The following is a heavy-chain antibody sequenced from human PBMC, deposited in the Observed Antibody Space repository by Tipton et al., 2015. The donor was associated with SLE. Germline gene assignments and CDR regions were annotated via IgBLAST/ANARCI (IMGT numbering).Heavy chain of an antibody. CDR1: GGSFNRGNYY. Sequence: TLSLTCSVSGGSFNRGNYYWNWIRQPAGGGLEWIGRVHPSGSTNYNPSLKSRVAILADKYENQFSLNLRSVTAADTGVYYCARVPVSSGSAGSDYWGQGTLVTVSS. CDR2: VHPSGST. D-gene: IGHD3-22*01. V-gene: IGHV4-61*02. J-gene: IGHJ4*02. CDR3: ARVPVSSGSAGSDY.